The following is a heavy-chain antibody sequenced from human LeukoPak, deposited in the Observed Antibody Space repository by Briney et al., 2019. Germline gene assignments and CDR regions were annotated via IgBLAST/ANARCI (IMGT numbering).Heavy chain of an antibody. Sequence: SETLSLTCTVPGASISSYYWSWIRQTPGKGLEWIGYTYYSGSTNYNPSLKGRVIISVDTSKNQFSLKLSSVTAADTAVYYCARGANWFDPCGQGTLVTVSS. CDR1: GASISSYY. J-gene: IGHJ5*02. CDR3: ARGANWFDP. CDR2: TYYSGST. V-gene: IGHV4-59*01.